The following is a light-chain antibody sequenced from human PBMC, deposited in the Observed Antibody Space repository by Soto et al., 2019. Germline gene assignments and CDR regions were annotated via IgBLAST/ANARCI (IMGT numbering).Light chain of an antibody. CDR1: QSVTTF. V-gene: IGKV3-15*01. J-gene: IGKJ5*01. CDR2: GAS. CDR3: QQYNNWRPIT. Sequence: EIVLTQSPATLSLSPGDRATLSCRASQSVTTFLAWYQQKPGQAPRLLIYGASDRAPGIPARFSGSGSGTEFTLTISSLQSEDFAVYYCQQYNNWRPITFGQGTRLEIK.